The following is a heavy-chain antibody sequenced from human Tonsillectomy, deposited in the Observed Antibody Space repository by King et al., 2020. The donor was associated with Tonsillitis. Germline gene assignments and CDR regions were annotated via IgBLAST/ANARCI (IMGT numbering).Heavy chain of an antibody. D-gene: IGHD2-15*01. V-gene: IGHV4-31*03. CDR3: ARYEGGVFDP. Sequence: QLQESGPGLVKPSQTLSLTCTVSGGSIGGGAFYLSWIRHHPGKGLEWIGYIFHSENTYYNPSLKSRLIISVDTSENQFSLKLSSVTAADTAVYYCARYEGGVFDPWGQGTLVTVSS. CDR1: GGSIGGGAFY. J-gene: IGHJ5*02. CDR2: IFHSENT.